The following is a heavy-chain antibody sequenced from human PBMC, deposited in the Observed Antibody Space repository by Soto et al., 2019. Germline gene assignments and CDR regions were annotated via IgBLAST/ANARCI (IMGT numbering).Heavy chain of an antibody. CDR1: GFTFSNAW. CDR3: TTEGDYGGTALGDV. V-gene: IGHV3-15*07. J-gene: IGHJ6*02. D-gene: IGHD4-17*01. Sequence: GGSLRLSCAASGFTFSNAWMNWARQAPGKGLEWVGRIKSKTDGGTTDYAAPVKGRFTISRDDSKNTLYLQMNSLKTEDTAVYYCTTEGDYGGTALGDVWGQGTTVTVSS. CDR2: IKSKTDGGTT.